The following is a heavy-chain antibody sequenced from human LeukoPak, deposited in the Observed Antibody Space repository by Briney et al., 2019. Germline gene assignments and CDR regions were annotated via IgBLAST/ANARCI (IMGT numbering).Heavy chain of an antibody. CDR1: GFTFSFYW. V-gene: IGHV3-7*01. CDR3: ARDYYQWLVTDSYYYYGMDV. Sequence: PGGSLRLSCAASGFTFSFYWMSWVRQAPGKGLEWVANIKQDGSEKYSVDSVKGRFTISRDNAKNSLYLQMNSLRAEDTAVYYCARDYYQWLVTDSYYYYGMDVWGQGTTVTVSS. CDR2: IKQDGSEK. D-gene: IGHD6-19*01. J-gene: IGHJ6*02.